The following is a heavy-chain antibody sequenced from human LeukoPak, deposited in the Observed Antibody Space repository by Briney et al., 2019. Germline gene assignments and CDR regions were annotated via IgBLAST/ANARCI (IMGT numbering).Heavy chain of an antibody. J-gene: IGHJ5*02. V-gene: IGHV1-46*01. CDR3: ARDNSVGDNAWWFDP. CDR2: INPTGGST. CDR1: GYTFTSYY. D-gene: IGHD1-26*01. Sequence: ASVKVSCKASGYTFTSYYMHCVRHAPGQGLEWMGLINPTGGSTGYAQKSQGRVTMTRDMSTSTDYMELSSLRSEDTAIYYCARDNSVGDNAWWFDPWGQGTLVTVSS.